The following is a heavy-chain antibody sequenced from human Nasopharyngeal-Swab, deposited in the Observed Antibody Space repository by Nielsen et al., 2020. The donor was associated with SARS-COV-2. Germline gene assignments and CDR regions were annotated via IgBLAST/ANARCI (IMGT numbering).Heavy chain of an antibody. Sequence: SETLSLTCTVSGGSMNSDNFYWGRIRLPPGKGLDWIGNIYSSGSTYFNPSLKGRVTISLDTSKNQFSLRLYSVTAADTAVYYCASGGSGSNYYMDVWGKGTTVTVSS. V-gene: IGHV4-39*07. D-gene: IGHD3-22*01. CDR3: ASGGSGSNYYMDV. J-gene: IGHJ6*03. CDR1: GGSMNSDNFY. CDR2: IYSSGST.